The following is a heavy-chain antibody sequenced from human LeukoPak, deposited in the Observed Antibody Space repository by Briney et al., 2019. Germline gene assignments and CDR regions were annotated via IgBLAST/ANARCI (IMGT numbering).Heavy chain of an antibody. V-gene: IGHV3-7*01. CDR1: GFTFSSYW. CDR2: IKQDGSEK. D-gene: IGHD6-6*01. J-gene: IGHJ4*02. Sequence: PGGSLRLSCAASGFTFSSYWMSWVRQAPGKGLEWVANIKQDGSEKYYVDSVKGRFTISRDNAKNSLYLQMNSLRAEDTAVYYCARGRSGIAARTPLLGWGQGTLVTVSS. CDR3: ARGRSGIAARTPLLG.